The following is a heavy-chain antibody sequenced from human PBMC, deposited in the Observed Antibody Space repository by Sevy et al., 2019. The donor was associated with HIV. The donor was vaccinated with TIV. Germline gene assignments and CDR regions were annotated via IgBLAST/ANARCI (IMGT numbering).Heavy chain of an antibody. V-gene: IGHV3-23*01. CDR1: GFAFYDYS. J-gene: IGHJ4*02. D-gene: IGHD2-8*01. CDR3: AREGCTRPHDY. Sequence: GWSLRLSCAASGFAFYDYSMSWIRQAPGKGLEWVATLSFGCGKINYADSVKGRFTISRDNSKNSFYLQMGNLRVEDTALYYCAREGCTRPHDYWGQGTRVTVSS. CDR2: LSFGCGKI.